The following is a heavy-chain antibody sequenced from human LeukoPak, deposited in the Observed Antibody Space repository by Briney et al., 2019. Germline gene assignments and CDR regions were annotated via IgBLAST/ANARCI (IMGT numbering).Heavy chain of an antibody. CDR1: GFTFSSYA. CDR2: VSGSGGST. CDR3: AKVSSVAYLDY. D-gene: IGHD5-12*01. Sequence: GGSLRLSCAASGFTFSSYAMSWVRQAPGKGLEWVSAVSGSGGSTYYADSVKGRLTISRDNSKNTLYLQMNSLRAEDTAVYYCAKVSSVAYLDYWGQGTLVTVSS. V-gene: IGHV3-23*01. J-gene: IGHJ4*02.